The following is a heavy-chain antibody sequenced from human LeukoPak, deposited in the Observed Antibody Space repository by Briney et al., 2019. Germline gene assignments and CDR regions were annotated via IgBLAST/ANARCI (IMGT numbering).Heavy chain of an antibody. CDR2: IYPDDSDT. CDR1: GHSFTNYW. CDR3: ARRVAATRTYSSNYYMDV. Sequence: GESLKISCKGSGHSFTNYWIGWVRQMPGKGLEWMGIIYPDDSDTRYSPSFEGQVTISADKSISTAYVQWRSLRASDTAMYYCARRVAATRTYSSNYYMDVWGKGTTVTVSS. D-gene: IGHD2-15*01. V-gene: IGHV5-51*01. J-gene: IGHJ6*03.